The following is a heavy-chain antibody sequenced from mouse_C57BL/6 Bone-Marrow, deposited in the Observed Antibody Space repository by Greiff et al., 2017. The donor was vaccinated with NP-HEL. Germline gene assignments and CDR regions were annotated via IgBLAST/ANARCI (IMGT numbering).Heavy chain of an antibody. CDR2: IYPRSGNT. CDR1: GYTFTSYG. CDR3: ARDPYYYGSSPFAY. J-gene: IGHJ3*01. V-gene: IGHV1-81*01. D-gene: IGHD1-1*01. Sequence: VKLMESGAELARPGASVKLSCKASGYTFTSYGISSVKQRTGQGLEWIGEIYPRSGNTYYNEKFKGKATLTADKSSSTAYMELRSLTSEDSAVYFCARDPYYYGSSPFAYWGQGTLVTVSA.